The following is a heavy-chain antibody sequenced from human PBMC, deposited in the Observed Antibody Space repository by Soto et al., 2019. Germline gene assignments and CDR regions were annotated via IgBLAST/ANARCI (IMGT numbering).Heavy chain of an antibody. CDR2: IYYSGST. V-gene: IGHV4-39*01. J-gene: IGHJ3*02. CDR1: GGSISSSSYY. CDR3: ARRLSYSRGPRGFDAFDI. D-gene: IGHD6-19*01. Sequence: SETLSLTCTVSGGSISSSSYYWDWIRQPPGKGLEWIGNIYYSGSTYYNPSLKSRVTISVDTSKNQFFLKLSSVTAADTAVYYCARRLSYSRGPRGFDAFDIWGQGTMVTVSS.